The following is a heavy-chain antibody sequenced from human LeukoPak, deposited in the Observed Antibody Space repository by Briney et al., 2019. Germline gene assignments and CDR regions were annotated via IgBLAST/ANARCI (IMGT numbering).Heavy chain of an antibody. V-gene: IGHV3-48*01. CDR1: GFTFSRYW. CDR2: ISSSSSTI. J-gene: IGHJ3*02. CDR3: ARKEWLGYDAFDI. D-gene: IGHD3-3*01. Sequence: GGSLRLSCAASGFTFSRYWMSWVRQAPGKGLEWVSYISSSSSTIYYADSVKGRFTISRDNAKNSLYLQMNSLRAEDTAVYYCARKEWLGYDAFDIWGQGTMVTVSS.